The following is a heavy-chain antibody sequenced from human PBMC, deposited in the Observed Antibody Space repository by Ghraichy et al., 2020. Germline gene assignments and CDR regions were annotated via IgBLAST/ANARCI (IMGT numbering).Heavy chain of an antibody. CDR2: ISWNSGSI. Sequence: SLNISCAASGFTFDDYAMHWVRPAPGKGLEWVSGISWNSGSIGYADSVKGRFTISRDNAKNSLYLQMNSLRAEDTALYYCAKDREPLAYCGGDCSTSFDYWGQGTLVTVSS. CDR1: GFTFDDYA. J-gene: IGHJ4*02. D-gene: IGHD2-21*02. CDR3: AKDREPLAYCGGDCSTSFDY. V-gene: IGHV3-9*01.